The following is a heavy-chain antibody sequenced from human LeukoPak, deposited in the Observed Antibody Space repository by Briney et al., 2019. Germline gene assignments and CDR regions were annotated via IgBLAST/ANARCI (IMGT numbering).Heavy chain of an antibody. D-gene: IGHD6-6*01. V-gene: IGHV3-23*01. Sequence: AGGSLRLSCAASGFTFSSYAMSWVRQAPGKGLEWVSAISGSGYSTYHADSVKGRFTISRDNSKNTLYLQMNSLRAEDTAVYYCAKLASYSSSSAAADPWGQGTLVTVSS. CDR1: GFTFSSYA. CDR2: ISGSGYST. CDR3: AKLASYSSSSAAADP. J-gene: IGHJ5*02.